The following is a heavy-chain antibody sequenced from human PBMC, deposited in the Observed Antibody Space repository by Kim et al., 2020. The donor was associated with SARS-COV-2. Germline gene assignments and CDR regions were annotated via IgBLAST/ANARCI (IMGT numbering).Heavy chain of an antibody. CDR2: IYHTEST. CDR3: ARDHGEGGLRSFDS. Sequence: SETLSLTCAVSGASISTPKWWTWVRQPPGKGLEWIGEIYHTESTNYNPSLKSRVTMSIDKSKNQFSLNLYSMTAADTAVYYCARDHGEGGLRSFDSWGQGTLVTVSS. V-gene: IGHV4-4*02. J-gene: IGHJ4*02. CDR1: GASISTPKW. D-gene: IGHD5-12*01.